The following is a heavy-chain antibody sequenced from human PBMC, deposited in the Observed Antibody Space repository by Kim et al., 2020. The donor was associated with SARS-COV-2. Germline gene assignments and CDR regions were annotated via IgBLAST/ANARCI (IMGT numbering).Heavy chain of an antibody. V-gene: IGHV3-23*01. J-gene: IGHJ3*02. Sequence: RFTISRDNSKSTLYLQMNSLRAEDTAVYYCAKDLYGYSSGWYSFKDAFDIWGQGTMVTVSS. D-gene: IGHD6-19*01. CDR3: AKDLYGYSSGWYSFKDAFDI.